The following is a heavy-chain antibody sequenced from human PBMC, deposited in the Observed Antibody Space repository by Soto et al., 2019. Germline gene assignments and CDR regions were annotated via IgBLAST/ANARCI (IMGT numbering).Heavy chain of an antibody. CDR2: ISAYNGST. D-gene: IGHD6-19*01. CDR3: AKPLRPYSSGWYLDI. J-gene: IGHJ3*02. Sequence: ASVKVSCKASGYTFTSYGISWVRQAPGQGLEWMGWISAYNGSTNYAQKLQGRVTMTTDTSTSTAYMELRSLRSDDTAVYYCAKPLRPYSSGWYLDIWGQGTMVTVSS. CDR1: GYTFTSYG. V-gene: IGHV1-18*01.